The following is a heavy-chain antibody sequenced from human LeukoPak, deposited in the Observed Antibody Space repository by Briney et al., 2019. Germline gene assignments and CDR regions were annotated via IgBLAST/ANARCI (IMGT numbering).Heavy chain of an antibody. J-gene: IGHJ5*02. V-gene: IGHV4-34*01. D-gene: IGHD3-10*01. CDR3: ARGQGYYGSVNWFDP. CDR2: INHSGST. CDR1: GGSFSGYY. Sequence: SETLSLTCAVYGGSFSGYYWSWIRQPPGKGLEWIGEINHSGSTNYNPSLKSRVTISVDTSKNQFSLKLSSVTAADTAVYYCARGQGYYGSVNWFDPWGRGTLVTVSS.